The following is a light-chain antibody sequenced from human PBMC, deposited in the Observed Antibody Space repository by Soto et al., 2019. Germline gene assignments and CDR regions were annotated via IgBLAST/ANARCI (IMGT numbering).Light chain of an antibody. Sequence: EIVLTQSPGTLSLSPGERATLSCRASQSVSSNYLAWYQQKPGQAPRLLIYGVSSRATGIPDRFSGSGSGTDFTLTISRLEPEDFAVYYCQQYGNSPCTFGQGNKVEIK. V-gene: IGKV3-20*01. CDR3: QQYGNSPCT. J-gene: IGKJ1*01. CDR2: GVS. CDR1: QSVSSNY.